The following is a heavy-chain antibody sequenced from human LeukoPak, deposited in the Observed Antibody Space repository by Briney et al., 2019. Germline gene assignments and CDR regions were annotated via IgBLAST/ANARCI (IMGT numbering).Heavy chain of an antibody. CDR2: IYYSGST. CDR1: GGSISSSSYY. V-gene: IGHV4-39*07. Sequence: SETLFLTCTVSGGSISSSSYYWGWIRQPPGKGLEWIGSIYYSGSTYYNPSLKSRVTISVDTSKNQFSLKLSSVTAADTAVYYCARAAGSSYGYDYWGQGTLVTVSS. J-gene: IGHJ4*02. D-gene: IGHD5-18*01. CDR3: ARAAGSSYGYDY.